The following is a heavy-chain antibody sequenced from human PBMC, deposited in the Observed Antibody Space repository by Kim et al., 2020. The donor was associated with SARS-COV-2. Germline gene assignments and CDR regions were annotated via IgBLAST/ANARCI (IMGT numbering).Heavy chain of an antibody. CDR2: IKQDGNQK. V-gene: IGHV3-7*01. D-gene: IGHD6-19*01. CDR3: ARDGDLYSSGKDAFDI. Sequence: GGSLRLSCAASGFTFNNVWMHWVRQAPGKGLEWVANIKQDGNQKYYVDSVKGRFTISRDNAKNSLYLQMNSLRAEDTAVYYCARDGDLYSSGKDAFDIWG. J-gene: IGHJ3*02. CDR1: GFTFNNVW.